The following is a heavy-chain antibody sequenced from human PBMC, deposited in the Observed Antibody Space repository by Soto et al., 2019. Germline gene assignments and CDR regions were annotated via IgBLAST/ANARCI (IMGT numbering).Heavy chain of an antibody. Sequence: EVELLESGGGLVQPGGSLRLSCAASGFTFTSQTMSWVRQAPGKGLEWVSSISGSGGTTYYADSVKGRFTISKDNSKNTLYLQRNSLRAEDTATYYCGRLVRSWGQGTLVTVS. CDR3: GRLVRS. J-gene: IGHJ1*01. CDR2: ISGSGGTT. V-gene: IGHV3-23*01. D-gene: IGHD2-15*01. CDR1: GFTFTSQT.